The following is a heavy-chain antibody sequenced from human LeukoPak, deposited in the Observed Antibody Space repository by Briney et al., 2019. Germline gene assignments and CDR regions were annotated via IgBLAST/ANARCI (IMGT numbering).Heavy chain of an antibody. CDR1: GGSISSGGYY. J-gene: IGHJ6*02. CDR2: IYYSGST. CDR3: ARYCSSTSCYHYGMDV. V-gene: IGHV4-31*11. D-gene: IGHD2-2*01. Sequence: SETLSLTCAVSGGSISSGGYYWSWIRQHPGKGLEWIGYIYYSGSTYYNPSLKSRVTISVDTSKNQFSLKLSSVTAADTAVYYCARYCSSTSCYHYGMDVWGQGTTVTVSS.